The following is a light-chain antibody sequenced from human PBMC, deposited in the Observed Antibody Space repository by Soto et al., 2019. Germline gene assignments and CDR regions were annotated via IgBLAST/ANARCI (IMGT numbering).Light chain of an antibody. V-gene: IGLV1-47*01. Sequence: QSVLTQPPSASGTPGQRVTISCSGSSSNIGSNFVYWYQQFPGTAPKLLIYRNNQRPSGVPDRFSGSKSDTSASLAISGLQSEDEAHYYCAAWDDSLKAVLFGGGTQLTVL. CDR1: SSNIGSNF. J-gene: IGLJ3*02. CDR3: AAWDDSLKAVL. CDR2: RNN.